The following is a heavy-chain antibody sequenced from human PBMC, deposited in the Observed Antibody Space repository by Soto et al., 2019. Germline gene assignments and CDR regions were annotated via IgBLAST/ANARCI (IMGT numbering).Heavy chain of an antibody. Sequence: QVQLVESGGGVVQPGRSLRLSCVASGFTFSDCAMHWVRQVPGKGLEWLAVVTHDGTLYPYADSVKGRFSISRDNSRKTIYLQMNSLRPEDTAVYYCVKDRSDTWSFDYWGQGTLVTVSS. D-gene: IGHD2-8*02. J-gene: IGHJ4*02. CDR1: GFTFSDCA. V-gene: IGHV3-30*18. CDR3: VKDRSDTWSFDY. CDR2: VTHDGTLY.